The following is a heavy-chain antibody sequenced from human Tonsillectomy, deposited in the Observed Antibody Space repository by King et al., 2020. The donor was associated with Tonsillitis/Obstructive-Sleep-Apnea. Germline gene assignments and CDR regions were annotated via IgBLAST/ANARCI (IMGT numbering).Heavy chain of an antibody. Sequence: VQLVESGGDLVQPGGSLRLSCAASGFTFSSFWMTWVRQAPGKGLEWVANIKQDGSEKSYVDSVKGRFTISRDNAKNSLYLQMNSLRAEDTAVYYCARDQDIGEAAVAFDAFDIWGQGTMVTVSS. D-gene: IGHD2-15*01. CDR1: GFTFSSFW. J-gene: IGHJ3*02. V-gene: IGHV3-7*04. CDR3: ARDQDIGEAAVAFDAFDI. CDR2: IKQDGSEK.